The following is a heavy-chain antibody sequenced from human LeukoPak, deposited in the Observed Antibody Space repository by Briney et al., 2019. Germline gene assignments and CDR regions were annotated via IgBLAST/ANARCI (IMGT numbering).Heavy chain of an antibody. D-gene: IGHD2/OR15-2a*01. V-gene: IGHV3-7*01. J-gene: IGHJ4*02. CDR1: GFTFSNYW. CDR2: IKQDGSET. CDR3: AREGNRRSFDY. Sequence: GGSLRLSCAASGFTFSNYWMSWVRQAPGKGLEWVANIKQDGSETYYVDSVTGRFTISRDNAKNSLSLQMNSLRAEDTAVYYCAREGNRRSFDYWGQGTLVTVSS.